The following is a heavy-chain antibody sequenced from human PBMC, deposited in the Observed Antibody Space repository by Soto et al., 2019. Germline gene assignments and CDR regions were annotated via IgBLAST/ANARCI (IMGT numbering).Heavy chain of an antibody. D-gene: IGHD4-17*01. CDR1: GFTFSSYG. Sequence: PGGSLRLSCAASGFTFSSYGMHWVRQAPGKGLEWVAVISYDGSNKYYADSVKGRFTISRDNSKNTLYLQMNSLRAEDTAVYYCAKAHRMTTVTYYYYYGMDVWGQGTTVTVSS. CDR3: AKAHRMTTVTYYYYYGMDV. J-gene: IGHJ6*02. V-gene: IGHV3-30*18. CDR2: ISYDGSNK.